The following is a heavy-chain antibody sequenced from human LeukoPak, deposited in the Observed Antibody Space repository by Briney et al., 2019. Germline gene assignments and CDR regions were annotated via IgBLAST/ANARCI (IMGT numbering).Heavy chain of an antibody. CDR3: AKVGQPWSIWDYFDY. D-gene: IGHD3-16*01. Sequence: SVKVSCKASGGTFSSYDISWVRQAPGQGLEWMGGIMPMFGKANYAQKFQGRVTTTADKATSTAYMELSSLRAGDTAVYYCAKVGQPWSIWDYFDYWGQGTLVTVSS. CDR2: IMPMFGKA. CDR1: GGTFSSYD. V-gene: IGHV1-69*06. J-gene: IGHJ4*02.